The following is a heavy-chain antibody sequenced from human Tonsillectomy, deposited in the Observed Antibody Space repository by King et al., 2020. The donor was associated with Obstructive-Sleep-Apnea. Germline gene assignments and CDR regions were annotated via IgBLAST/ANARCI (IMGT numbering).Heavy chain of an antibody. V-gene: IGHV3-7*03. D-gene: IGHD6-6*01. CDR3: ARDRGSGSSSPYFDY. Sequence: VQLVESGGGLVQPGGSLRLSCGASGVTFSRYWMSWGGQAPGKGLEWVVNIKQDGSEKNYVDSVKGRFTSSRDNAKNSLYLQMNSLRAEDTAVYYCARDRGSGSSSPYFDYWGQGTLATVSS. J-gene: IGHJ4*02. CDR2: IKQDGSEK. CDR1: GVTFSRYW.